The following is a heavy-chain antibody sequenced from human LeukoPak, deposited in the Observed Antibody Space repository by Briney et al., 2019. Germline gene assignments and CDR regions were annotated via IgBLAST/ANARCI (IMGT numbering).Heavy chain of an antibody. D-gene: IGHD5-12*01. J-gene: IGHJ4*02. V-gene: IGHV4-61*09. CDR3: ATSDPGRFGGYDLNFDY. Sequence: SETLSLTCTVSGGSISSGSYYWSWIRQPAGKGLEWIGHIYTSGSTNYNPSLKSRVTISVDTSKNHFSLKLRSVTAADTAVYYCATSDPGRFGGYDLNFDYWGQGTLVTVSS. CDR2: IYTSGST. CDR1: GGSISSGSYY.